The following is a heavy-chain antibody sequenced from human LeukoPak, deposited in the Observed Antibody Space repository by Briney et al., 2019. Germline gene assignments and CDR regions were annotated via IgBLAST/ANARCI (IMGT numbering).Heavy chain of an antibody. D-gene: IGHD3-10*01. Sequence: TSETLSLTCTVSGGSISSSSYYWDWIRQPPGKGLEWIGSIYYSGSTYYNPSLKSRVTISVDTSKNQFSLKLSSVTAADTAVYYCARQGGSGSPDPYWGQGTLVTVSS. CDR2: IYYSGST. CDR3: ARQGGSGSPDPY. J-gene: IGHJ4*02. V-gene: IGHV4-39*01. CDR1: GGSISSSSYY.